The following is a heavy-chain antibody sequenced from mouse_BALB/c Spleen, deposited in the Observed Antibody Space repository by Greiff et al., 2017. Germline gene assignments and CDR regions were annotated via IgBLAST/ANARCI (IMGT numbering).Heavy chain of an antibody. Sequence: VQLQQSGAELMKPGASVKISCKATGYTFSSYWIEWVKQRPGHGLEWIGEILPGSGSTNYNEKFKGKATFTADTSSNTAYMQLSSLTSEDSAVYYCARGTYGNYDAMDYWGQGTSVTVSS. CDR2: ILPGSGST. CDR1: GYTFSSYW. CDR3: ARGTYGNYDAMDY. D-gene: IGHD2-1*01. J-gene: IGHJ4*01. V-gene: IGHV1-9*01.